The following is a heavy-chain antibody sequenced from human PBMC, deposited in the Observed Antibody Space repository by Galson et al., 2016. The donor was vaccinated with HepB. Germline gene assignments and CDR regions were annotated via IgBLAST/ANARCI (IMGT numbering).Heavy chain of an antibody. CDR1: GFTLTSYG. J-gene: IGHJ4*02. D-gene: IGHD3-10*01. CDR3: AKDHFREHYYGSGSYGAGDY. CDR2: ISYDGTKK. Sequence: SLRLSCAASGFTLTSYGMHWVRQAPGKGLEWVAVISYDGTKKYYADSVKGRFTISRDNSNYTLYLQMNSLRAEDTAVYYCAKDHFREHYYGSGSYGAGDYWGQGTLFTVSS. V-gene: IGHV3-30*05.